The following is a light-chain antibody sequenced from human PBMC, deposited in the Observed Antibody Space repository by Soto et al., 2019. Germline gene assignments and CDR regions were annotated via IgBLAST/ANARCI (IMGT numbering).Light chain of an antibody. V-gene: IGKV1-9*01. CDR3: LQLYP. Sequence: IQLTQSPSSLSASVGDRVTITCRASQGISSYLAWYQQKPGKAPKLLIYAASTLQIGVPSTFSVSGSGTEFPLSNDSLQHEDFTYYSSLQLYPFG. CDR2: AAS. J-gene: IGKJ5*01. CDR1: QGISSY.